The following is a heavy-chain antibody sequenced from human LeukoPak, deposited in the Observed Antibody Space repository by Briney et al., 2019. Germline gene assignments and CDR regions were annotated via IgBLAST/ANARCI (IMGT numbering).Heavy chain of an antibody. D-gene: IGHD2-15*01. CDR1: GFTFVGFG. Sequence: PGGSLRLSCAASGFTFVGFGIAWFRQPPGKGLEGLPNKKQDGSEKYYVDSVKGRFTISRDNAKNSLYLQMNSLRAEDTAVYYCARVGSRRGSGGSCYKYWGQGTLVTVSS. CDR2: KKQDGSEK. J-gene: IGHJ4*02. V-gene: IGHV3-7*01. CDR3: ARVGSRRGSGGSCYKY.